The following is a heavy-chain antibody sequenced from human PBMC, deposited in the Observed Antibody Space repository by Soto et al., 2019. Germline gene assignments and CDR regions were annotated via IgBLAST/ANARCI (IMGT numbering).Heavy chain of an antibody. CDR1: GFAFGRYW. CDR3: AREYY. V-gene: IGHV3-7*01. J-gene: IGHJ4*02. CDR2: IKEDGSEK. Sequence: VHLEECGGGLVQPGWSLRLSCAASGFAFGRYWMSWVRQAPGKGLEWVANIKEDGSEKYYVDSVRGRFTISRDNAENSLYLHMNSLKAEDTAVYYCAREYYWGQGTLVTVSS.